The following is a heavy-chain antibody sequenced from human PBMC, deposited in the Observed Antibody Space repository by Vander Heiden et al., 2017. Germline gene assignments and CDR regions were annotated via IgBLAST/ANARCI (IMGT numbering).Heavy chain of an antibody. CDR1: GGSISSYY. J-gene: IGHJ4*02. CDR3: ARWEGGNKGCGFDY. V-gene: IGHV4-59*01. D-gene: IGHD1-26*01. CDR2: MYYGGST. Sequence: QVQLQESGPGLVKPSETLSLTCTVSGGSISSYYWSWIRQPPGKGLEWIGYMYYGGSTNYNPSLKSRVTISVDTSKNQFSLKLSYVTAADTAVYYCARWEGGNKGCGFDYWGQGSLVTVS.